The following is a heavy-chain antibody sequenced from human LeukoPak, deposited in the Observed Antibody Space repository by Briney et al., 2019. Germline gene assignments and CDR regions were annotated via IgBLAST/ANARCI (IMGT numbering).Heavy chain of an antibody. V-gene: IGHV3-30*18. CDR1: GFTFSSYG. Sequence: GGSLRLSCAASGFTFSSYGMHWVRQAPGKGLEWVAVISYDGSNKYYADSVKGRFTISRDNSKNTLYLQMSSLRAEDTAVYYCAKDLEGLTYYYGSGSYFSPVTPDYWGQGTLVTVSS. J-gene: IGHJ4*02. D-gene: IGHD3-10*01. CDR2: ISYDGSNK. CDR3: AKDLEGLTYYYGSGSYFSPVTPDY.